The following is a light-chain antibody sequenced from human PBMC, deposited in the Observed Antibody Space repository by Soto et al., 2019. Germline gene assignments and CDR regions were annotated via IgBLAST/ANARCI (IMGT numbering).Light chain of an antibody. CDR2: WNN. J-gene: IGLJ1*01. CDR1: SSNIGSNF. V-gene: IGLV1-47*01. Sequence: QSVLTQPPSASGTPGQRVTISCSGSSSNIGSNFVYWYQQLPGTAPKLLIYWNNLRPSGVRDRFSGSKSGTSASLAIRGLRSEDEADYYCAAWDDSLSGYVFGTGTKLTVL. CDR3: AAWDDSLSGYV.